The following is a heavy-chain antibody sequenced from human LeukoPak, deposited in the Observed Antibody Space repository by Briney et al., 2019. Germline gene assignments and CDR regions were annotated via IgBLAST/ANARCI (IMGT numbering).Heavy chain of an antibody. Sequence: SETLSLTCTISGGSISGHFWSWIRQPPGKGLEWIGFVSYSGDTNYSPSFNGRVTISLDTSKSQFSLNLNSVTAADTAVYFCARGGASSRYFGYWGQGTLVTVSS. V-gene: IGHV4-59*11. CDR1: GGSISGHF. CDR2: VSYSGDT. D-gene: IGHD1-26*01. CDR3: ARGGASSRYFGY. J-gene: IGHJ4*02.